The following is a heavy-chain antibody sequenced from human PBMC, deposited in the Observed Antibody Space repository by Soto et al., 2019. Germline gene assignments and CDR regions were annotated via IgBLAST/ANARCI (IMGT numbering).Heavy chain of an antibody. V-gene: IGHV5-51*01. CDR1: GYSFTSYW. CDR2: IYPGDSDT. D-gene: IGHD3-16*01. J-gene: IGHJ6*02. CDR3: ARLPFRYVLLQYYYYGMDV. Sequence: PGESLKISCKGSGYSFTSYWIGWVRQMPGKGLEWMGIIYPGDSDTRYSPSFQGQVTISADKSISTAYLQWSSLKASDTAMYYCARLPFRYVLLQYYYYGMDVWGQGTTVTVSS.